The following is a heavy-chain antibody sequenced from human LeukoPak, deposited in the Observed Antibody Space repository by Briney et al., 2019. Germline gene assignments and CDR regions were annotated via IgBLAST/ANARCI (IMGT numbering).Heavy chain of an antibody. Sequence: ASVKVSCKASGYTFTSYYIHWVRQAPGQGLEWMGIINPGGGSTSYAQKFQGRVTMTRDMSTSTLYMELSSLRSEDTAVYYCARVALNDAFDIWGQGTMVTVSS. CDR2: INPGGGST. CDR3: ARVALNDAFDI. D-gene: IGHD3-16*02. V-gene: IGHV1-46*01. J-gene: IGHJ3*02. CDR1: GYTFTSYY.